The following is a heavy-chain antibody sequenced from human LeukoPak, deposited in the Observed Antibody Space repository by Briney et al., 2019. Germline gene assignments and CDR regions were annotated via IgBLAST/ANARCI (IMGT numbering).Heavy chain of an antibody. CDR3: AKGSGSYSSSWYAHYYMDV. J-gene: IGHJ6*03. Sequence: GGSLRLSCAASGFTFSDYGMHWVRQAPGKGLEWVTFIGYDGSNKYYADSVKGRFTFSRDNSKNTLYLQMNSLRGEDTAVYYCAKGSGSYSSSWYAHYYMDVWGKGTTVTVSS. D-gene: IGHD6-13*01. CDR2: IGYDGSNK. V-gene: IGHV3-30*02. CDR1: GFTFSDYG.